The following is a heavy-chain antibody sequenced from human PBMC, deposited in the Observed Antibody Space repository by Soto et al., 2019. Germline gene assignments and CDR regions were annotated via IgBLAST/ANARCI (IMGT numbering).Heavy chain of an antibody. CDR1: GFSVSSSH. D-gene: IGHD3-10*01. J-gene: IGHJ5*02. CDR2: IYSGGPT. Sequence: VQLVESGGGLIQPGGSLRLSCEASGFSVSSSHMIWVRQAPGKGLEWVSVIYSGGPTYYAVSVKGRFTISRDRSKNTVYLQMNSLRNEDTAVSHCAKLGPYGSESYSFRYNWLDPWGQGTLVTVSS. CDR3: AKLGPYGSESYSFRYNWLDP. V-gene: IGHV3-53*01.